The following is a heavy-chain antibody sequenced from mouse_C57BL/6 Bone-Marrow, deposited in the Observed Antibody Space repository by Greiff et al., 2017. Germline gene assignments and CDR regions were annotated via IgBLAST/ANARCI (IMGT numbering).Heavy chain of an antibody. CDR1: GYAFSGYW. CDR3: ARFEPLFDY. J-gene: IGHJ2*01. Sequence: QVQLKQSGAELVKPGASVKISCKASGYAFSGYWMNWVKQRPGKGLEWIGQIYPGDGDTNYNGKFKGKATLTPDKSSSTAYMQLSSLTSEDSAVYFCARFEPLFDYWGQGTTLTVSS. CDR2: IYPGDGDT. V-gene: IGHV1-80*01. D-gene: IGHD6-1*01.